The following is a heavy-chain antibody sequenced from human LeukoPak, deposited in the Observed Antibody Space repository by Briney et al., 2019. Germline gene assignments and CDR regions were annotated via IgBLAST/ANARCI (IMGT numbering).Heavy chain of an antibody. CDR2: IKYSGGT. CDR3: AIFYYDSSGYRD. CDR1: GGSISSHS. Sequence: SETLSLTCTVSGGSISSHSWSWIRQPPGQGLEWIGYIKYSGGTNYNHSRKSRVTISIAMAKNQVSLKLSSVTAADTAVYYCAIFYYDSSGYRDWGQGTLVTVSS. D-gene: IGHD3-22*01. V-gene: IGHV4-59*11. J-gene: IGHJ4*02.